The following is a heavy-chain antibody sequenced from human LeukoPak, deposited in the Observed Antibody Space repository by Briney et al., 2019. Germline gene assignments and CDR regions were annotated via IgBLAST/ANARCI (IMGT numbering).Heavy chain of an antibody. D-gene: IGHD6-13*01. V-gene: IGHV3-48*01. CDR3: ASIAAAGIDY. J-gene: IGHJ4*02. CDR2: ISSSSSTI. Sequence: GRSLRLSCAASGFTFSSYAMHWVRQAPGKGLEWVSYISSSSSTIYYADSVKGRFTISRDNAKNSLYLQMNSLRAEDTAVYYCASIAAAGIDYWGQGTLVTVSS. CDR1: GFTFSSYA.